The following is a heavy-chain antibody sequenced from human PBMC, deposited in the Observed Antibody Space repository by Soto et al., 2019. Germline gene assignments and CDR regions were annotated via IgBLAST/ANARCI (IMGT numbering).Heavy chain of an antibody. CDR1: GGSFSGYY. Sequence: QVQLQQWGAGLLKPSETLSLTCAVYGGSFSGYYWSWIRQPPGKGLEWIGEINHSGSTNYNPSLKSRVTISVETSKNQFSLKLSSVTAADTAVYYCATLGGRTYIVATERYFDLWGRGTLVTVSS. D-gene: IGHD5-12*01. J-gene: IGHJ2*01. CDR3: ATLGGRTYIVATERYFDL. CDR2: INHSGST. V-gene: IGHV4-34*01.